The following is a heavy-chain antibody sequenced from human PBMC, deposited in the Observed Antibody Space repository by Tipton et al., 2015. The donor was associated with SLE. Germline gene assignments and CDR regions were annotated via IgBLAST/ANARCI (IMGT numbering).Heavy chain of an antibody. V-gene: IGHV4-59*08. CDR1: GGSISSYY. D-gene: IGHD4-11*01. Sequence: TLSLTCTVSGGSISSYYWSWIRQPPGKGLEWIGYIYYSGSTNYNPSLKSRVTISVDTSKNQFSLKLSSVTAADTAAYFCARGLYSNFYYNYYMDVWGKGTTVTVSS. CDR3: ARGLYSNFYYNYYMDV. J-gene: IGHJ6*03. CDR2: IYYSGST.